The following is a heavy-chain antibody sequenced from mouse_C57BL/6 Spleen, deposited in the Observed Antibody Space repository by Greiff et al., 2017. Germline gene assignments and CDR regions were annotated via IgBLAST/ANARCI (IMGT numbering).Heavy chain of an antibody. J-gene: IGHJ1*03. CDR1: EYEFPSHD. Sequence: EVMLVESGGGLVQPGESLKLSCESNEYEFPSHDMSWVRKTPEKRLGVVAAINSDGGSTYYPNTMERRFIISRANTKKTLYLQMSSLRSEDTALYYCARQGEDGYYGYFGGGGTGTTVTVSS. V-gene: IGHV5-2*01. D-gene: IGHD2-3*01. CDR3: ARQGEDGYYGYFGG. CDR2: INSDGGST.